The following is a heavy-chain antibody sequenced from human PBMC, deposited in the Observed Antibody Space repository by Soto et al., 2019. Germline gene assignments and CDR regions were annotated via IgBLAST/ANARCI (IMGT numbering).Heavy chain of an antibody. CDR1: GGTFSSYA. V-gene: IGHV1-69*01. Sequence: QVQLVQSGAEVKKPGSSVKVSCKASGGTFSSYAISWVRQAPGHGLEWLGGIIPIFGTANYAQKFQGRVTITADESTSTAYMELSSLRSEDTAVYYCARGATPTIHYYYYYGMDVWGQGTTVTVSS. CDR3: ARGATPTIHYYYYYGMDV. J-gene: IGHJ6*02. CDR2: IIPIFGTA. D-gene: IGHD3-3*01.